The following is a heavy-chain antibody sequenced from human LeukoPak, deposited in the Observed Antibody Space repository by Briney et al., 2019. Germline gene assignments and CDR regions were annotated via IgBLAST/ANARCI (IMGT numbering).Heavy chain of an antibody. CDR3: ARAPYSSTWYLEYFDF. V-gene: IGHV4-59*01. D-gene: IGHD6-13*01. Sequence: SETLSLTCTVSGGSMSSYYWTWIRQPPGKGLEWVGYIYYSGTTKYNPSLKSRVTISLDTSKNQFSLEPSSVTAADTAVYYCARAPYSSTWYLEYFDFWGEGTLVTVSS. CDR2: IYYSGTT. J-gene: IGHJ4*02. CDR1: GGSMSSYY.